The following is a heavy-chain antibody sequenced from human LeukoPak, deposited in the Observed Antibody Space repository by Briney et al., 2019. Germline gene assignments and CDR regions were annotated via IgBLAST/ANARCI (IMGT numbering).Heavy chain of an antibody. CDR3: ARETYYYGSGSPGYFDY. D-gene: IGHD3-10*01. V-gene: IGHV3-53*01. J-gene: IGHJ4*02. CDR1: GFTVSSNY. CDR2: IYSGGST. Sequence: PGGSLRLSGAASGFTVSSNYMSWVRQAPGKGLEWVSVIYSGGSTYYADSVKGRFTISRDNSKNTLYLQMNSLRAQDTAVYYCARETYYYGSGSPGYFDYWGQGTLVTVSS.